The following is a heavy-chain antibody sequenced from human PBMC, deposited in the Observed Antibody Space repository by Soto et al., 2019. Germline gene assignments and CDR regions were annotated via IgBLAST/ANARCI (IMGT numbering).Heavy chain of an antibody. CDR3: AREMTQQWPPRRRFDP. Sequence: GIIPIFGTANYAQKFQGRVTITADESTSTAYMELGSLRSEDTAVYYCAREMTQQWPPRRRFDPWGQGTLVTVSS. V-gene: IGHV1-69*01. D-gene: IGHD6-19*01. CDR2: IIPIFGTA. J-gene: IGHJ5*02.